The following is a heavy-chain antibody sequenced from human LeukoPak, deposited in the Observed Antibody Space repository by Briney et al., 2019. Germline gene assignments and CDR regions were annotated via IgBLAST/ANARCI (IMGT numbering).Heavy chain of an antibody. CDR3: ARVGRMVIVATL. CDR2: INHSGST. D-gene: IGHD5-12*01. CDR1: GGSFSGYY. V-gene: IGHV4-34*01. J-gene: IGHJ4*02. Sequence: PSETLSLTCAVYGGSFSGYYWSWIRQPPGKGLEWIGEINHSGSTNYNPSLKSRVTISVDTSKNQFSLKLSSVTAADTAVYYCARVGRMVIVATLWGQGTLVTVSS.